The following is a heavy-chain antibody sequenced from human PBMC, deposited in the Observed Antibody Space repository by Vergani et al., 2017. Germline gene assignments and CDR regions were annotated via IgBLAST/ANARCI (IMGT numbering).Heavy chain of an antibody. V-gene: IGHV4-30-4*08. J-gene: IGHJ4*02. Sequence: QVQLQESGPGLVKPSQTLSLLCTVSGASISSHDYYWSWIRQPPGKGLEWIGNIYYSGTTFYKPSLKSRLSISLDTSKNQFSLRLRSVTAADTAVYYCEVHSGSYRLDYWGQGTLVTVSS. CDR3: EVHSGSYRLDY. CDR2: IYYSGTT. CDR1: GASISSHDYY. D-gene: IGHD3-16*02.